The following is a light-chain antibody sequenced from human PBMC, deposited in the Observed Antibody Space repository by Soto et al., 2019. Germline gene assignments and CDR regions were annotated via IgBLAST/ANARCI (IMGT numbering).Light chain of an antibody. Sequence: DIVMTQSPDFLAVSLGERATIKCMSSQSVLHSSNGNNYLAWYQQKPGQPPKLLIYWSSTRESGVPDRFSGSRAETDLTIPIKRLQAKDAAVYYWQQNQRFPFTFGPGTKVHI. CDR3: QQNQRFPFT. CDR2: WSS. J-gene: IGKJ3*01. CDR1: QSVLHSSNGNNY. V-gene: IGKV4-1*01.